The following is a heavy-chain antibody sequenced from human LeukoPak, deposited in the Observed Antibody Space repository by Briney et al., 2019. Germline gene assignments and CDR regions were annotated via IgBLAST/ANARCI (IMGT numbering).Heavy chain of an antibody. CDR3: AKESPNYDYVWWSYRYTPLLDY. D-gene: IGHD3-16*02. CDR2: ISGSGGST. J-gene: IGHJ4*02. V-gene: IGHV3-23*01. Sequence: GGSLRLSCAASGFTFSSYAMSWVRQAPGKGLEWVSAISGSGGSTYYADSVKGRFTISRDNSKNTLYLQMNSLRAEDTAVYYCAKESPNYDYVWWSYRYTPLLDYWGQGTLVTVSS. CDR1: GFTFSSYA.